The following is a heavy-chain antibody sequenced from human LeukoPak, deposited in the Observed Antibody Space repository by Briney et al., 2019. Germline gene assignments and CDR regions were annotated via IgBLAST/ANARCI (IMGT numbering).Heavy chain of an antibody. CDR2: IHHSGKS. Sequence: KPSETLSLTCGVSGYYIRNGYFWGWIRQPPGKGLEWIGIIHHSGKSDYNPSFKSRVTISVDTSKNQFALRLSSLTASDTAVYYCASVFASPPRVFDNWGQGTLVTVSS. V-gene: IGHV4-38-2*01. CDR3: ASVFASPPRVFDN. J-gene: IGHJ4*02. D-gene: IGHD3-10*02. CDR1: GYYIRNGYF.